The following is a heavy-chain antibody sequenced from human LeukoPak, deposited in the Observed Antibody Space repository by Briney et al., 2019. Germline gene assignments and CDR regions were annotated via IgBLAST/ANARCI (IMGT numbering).Heavy chain of an antibody. Sequence: GASLKISGQGSGYSFTNYWIGWVGQMPGKGLEWLGIIYPVDYDTTYSPSFHGQVIISADKTISTAYLQWSSRKASDTAMYYCARRLATSEWFDPWGQGTLVTVSS. CDR1: GYSFTNYW. V-gene: IGHV5-51*01. CDR2: IYPVDYDT. D-gene: IGHD1-1*01. CDR3: ARRLATSEWFDP. J-gene: IGHJ5*02.